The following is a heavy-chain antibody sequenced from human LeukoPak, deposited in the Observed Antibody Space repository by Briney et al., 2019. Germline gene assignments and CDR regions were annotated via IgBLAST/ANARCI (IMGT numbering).Heavy chain of an antibody. Sequence: SETMSLTCTVYGGSISSYYWSCNRHPPGKGLEWIGYIYYSGSTNYNPSLKSRVTISVDRSKKQFSLKLSSVTAADTAVYYCAGGDVVPASFDYWGQGPLVTVSS. J-gene: IGHJ4*02. V-gene: IGHV4-59*01. D-gene: IGHD2-2*01. CDR2: IYYSGST. CDR1: GGSISSYY. CDR3: AGGDVVPASFDY.